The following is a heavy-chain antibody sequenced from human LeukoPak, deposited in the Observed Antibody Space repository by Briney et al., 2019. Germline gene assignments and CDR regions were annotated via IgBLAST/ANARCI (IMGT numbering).Heavy chain of an antibody. CDR2: MNPNSGNT. CDR3: ARRALKRGGNWFDP. CDR1: GYTFTSYD. Sequence: ASVKVSCKASGYTFTSYDISWVRQATGQGLEWMGWMNPNSGNTGYAQKFQGRVTMTRNTSISTAYMELSSLRSEDTAVYYCARRALKRGGNWFDPWGQGTLVTVSS. J-gene: IGHJ5*02. V-gene: IGHV1-8*01. D-gene: IGHD3-16*01.